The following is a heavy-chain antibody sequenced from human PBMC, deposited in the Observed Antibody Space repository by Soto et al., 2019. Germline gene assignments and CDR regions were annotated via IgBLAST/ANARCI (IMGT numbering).Heavy chain of an antibody. J-gene: IGHJ2*01. D-gene: IGHD3-22*01. CDR2: IIPIFGTA. CDR1: GGTFSSYA. CDR3: VRGRTGSSGYYWWYFDL. Sequence: QVQLVQSGAEVKKPGSSVKVSCKASGGTFSSYAISWVRQAPGQGLEWMGGIIPIFGTANYAQKFQGRVTITAEESTSTAYMELSSLRSEDTAVYYCVRGRTGSSGYYWWYFDLWGRGTLVTVSS. V-gene: IGHV1-69*01.